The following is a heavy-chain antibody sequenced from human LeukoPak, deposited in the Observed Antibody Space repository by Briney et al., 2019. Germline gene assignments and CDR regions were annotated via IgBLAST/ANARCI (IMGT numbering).Heavy chain of an antibody. CDR3: ATPGAVGATLRGIDY. J-gene: IGHJ4*02. V-gene: IGHV3-21*01. D-gene: IGHD1-26*01. CDR2: ISSSSSYI. Sequence: PGGSLRLSCAASGFTFSSYSMNWVRQAPGKGLEWVSSISSSSSYIYYADSVKGRFTISRDNAKNSLYLQMNSLRAEDTAVYYCATPGAVGATLRGIDYWGQGTLVTVSS. CDR1: GFTFSSYS.